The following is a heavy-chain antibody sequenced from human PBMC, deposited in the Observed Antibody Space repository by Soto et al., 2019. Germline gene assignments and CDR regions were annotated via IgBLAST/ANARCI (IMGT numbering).Heavy chain of an antibody. CDR2: IEQDGSEK. V-gene: IGHV3-7*01. CDR3: ARDVLVAIYYYYMDV. Sequence: GGSLRLSCAASGFTFSSYWMSWVRQAPGKGLEWVANIEQDGSEKYYVDSVKGRFTISRDNAKNSLYLQMNSLRAEDTAVYYCARDVLVAIYYYYMDVWGKGTTVTVSS. J-gene: IGHJ6*03. D-gene: IGHD5-12*01. CDR1: GFTFSSYW.